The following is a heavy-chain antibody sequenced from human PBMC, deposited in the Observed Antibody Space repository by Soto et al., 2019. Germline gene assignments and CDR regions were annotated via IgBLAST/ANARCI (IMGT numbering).Heavy chain of an antibody. CDR2: IYYSGST. CDR3: ARHYDFWSGYYRSYYYYGMDV. CDR1: GGSISSSSYY. Sequence: PSETLSLTCTVSGGSISSSSYYWGWIRQPPGKGLEWIGSIYYSGSTYYNPSLKSRVTISVDTSKNQFSLKLSSVTAADTAVYYCARHYDFWSGYYRSYYYYGMDVWGQGTTVTGLL. V-gene: IGHV4-39*01. J-gene: IGHJ6*02. D-gene: IGHD3-3*01.